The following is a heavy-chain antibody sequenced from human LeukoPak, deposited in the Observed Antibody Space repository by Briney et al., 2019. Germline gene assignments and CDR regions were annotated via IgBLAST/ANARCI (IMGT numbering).Heavy chain of an antibody. CDR3: ARLEQWLGAEYFQH. Sequence: ASVKVSCKASGYTFTGYYMHWVRQAPGQGLVWMGWINPNSGGTNYAQKFQGRVTMTRDTSISTAHMELSRLRSDDTAVYYCARLEQWLGAEYFQHWGQGTLVTVSS. CDR1: GYTFTGYY. V-gene: IGHV1-2*02. D-gene: IGHD6-19*01. CDR2: INPNSGGT. J-gene: IGHJ1*01.